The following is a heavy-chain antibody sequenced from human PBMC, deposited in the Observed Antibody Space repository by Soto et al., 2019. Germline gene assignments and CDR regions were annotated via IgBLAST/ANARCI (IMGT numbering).Heavy chain of an antibody. V-gene: IGHV4-59*08. CDR1: GGTISSYC. CDR2: ISDSGNT. Sequence: SETLCLTCTVAGGTISSYCWTWIRQTTGKGLEWLGYISDSGNTNYNPSLKSRVAMSIDTSKRQLSLNLWSLTAADTAVYYCVRGNSGWSPYRSRLFHFYYMDVWGKGTTVTVSS. D-gene: IGHD6-19*01. J-gene: IGHJ6*03. CDR3: VRGNSGWSPYRSRLFHFYYMDV.